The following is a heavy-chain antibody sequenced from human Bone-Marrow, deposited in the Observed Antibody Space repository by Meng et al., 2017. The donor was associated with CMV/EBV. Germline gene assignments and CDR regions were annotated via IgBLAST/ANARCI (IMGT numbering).Heavy chain of an antibody. Sequence: ASVKVSCKASGYTFTSYDINWVRQATGQGLEWTGWMDPNSGHTGYAQKFQGRVTMTRDTSISTAYMELTSLKSEDTALYYCARGGGTVRFLEWLNYWGQGTLVTVSS. D-gene: IGHD3-3*01. V-gene: IGHV1-8*01. CDR3: ARGGGTVRFLEWLNY. J-gene: IGHJ4*02. CDR2: MDPNSGHT. CDR1: GYTFTSYD.